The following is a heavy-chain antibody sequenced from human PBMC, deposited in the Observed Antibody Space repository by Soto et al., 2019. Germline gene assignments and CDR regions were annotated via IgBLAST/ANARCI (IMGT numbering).Heavy chain of an antibody. CDR1: GVSISSGGYY. CDR2: IYYSGST. Sequence: PSETLSLTCTVSGVSISSGGYYWSWIRQHPGKGLEWIGYIYYSGSTYYNPSLKSRVTISVDTSKNQFSLKLSSVTAADTAVYYCARDSKYYYDSSGRSPYYYYGMDVWGQGTTVTVSS. CDR3: ARDSKYYYDSSGRSPYYYYGMDV. D-gene: IGHD3-22*01. J-gene: IGHJ6*02. V-gene: IGHV4-31*03.